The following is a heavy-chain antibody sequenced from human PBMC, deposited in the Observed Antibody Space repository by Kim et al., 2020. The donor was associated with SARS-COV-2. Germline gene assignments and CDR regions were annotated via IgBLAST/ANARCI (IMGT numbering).Heavy chain of an antibody. CDR1: GGSISSGGYY. D-gene: IGHD5-18*01. J-gene: IGHJ4*02. Sequence: PSETLSLTCTVSGGSISSGGYYWSWIRQHPGKGLEWIGYIYYSGSTYYNPSLKSRVTISVDTSKNQFSLKLSSVTAADTAVYYCARTPIQLWVGATFDYWGQGTLVTVSS. CDR3: ARTPIQLWVGATFDY. V-gene: IGHV4-31*03. CDR2: IYYSGST.